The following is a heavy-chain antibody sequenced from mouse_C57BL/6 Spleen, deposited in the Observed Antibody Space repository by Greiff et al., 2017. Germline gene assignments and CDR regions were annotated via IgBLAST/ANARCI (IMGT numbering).Heavy chain of an antibody. J-gene: IGHJ4*01. CDR1: GYTFTSYW. CDR3: ARGGSSGYDAMDY. CDR2: IDPSDSYP. D-gene: IGHD3-2*02. V-gene: IGHV1-69*01. Sequence: QVQLQQPGAELVMPGASVKLSCKASGYTFTSYWMHWVKQRPGQGLEWIGEIDPSDSYPNYNQKFKGKSTLTVDKSSSTAYMKLSSLTSEDSAVYYCARGGSSGYDAMDYWGQGTSVTVSS.